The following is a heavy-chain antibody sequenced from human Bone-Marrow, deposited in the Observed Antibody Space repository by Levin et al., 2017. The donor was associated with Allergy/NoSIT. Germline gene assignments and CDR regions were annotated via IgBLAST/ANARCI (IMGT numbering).Heavy chain of an antibody. D-gene: IGHD3-16*01. CDR3: ARVVWVGSSRNGFDY. J-gene: IGHJ4*02. CDR1: GFIFTSYA. Sequence: GASVKVSCKASGFIFTSYAIHWVRQAPGQKLEWMGWINAGSGNTKYSQKLQGRVTITRDTSASTVYMELSSLRSEDTAVYYCARVVWVGSSRNGFDYWGQGTLVTVSS. V-gene: IGHV1-3*01. CDR2: INAGSGNT.